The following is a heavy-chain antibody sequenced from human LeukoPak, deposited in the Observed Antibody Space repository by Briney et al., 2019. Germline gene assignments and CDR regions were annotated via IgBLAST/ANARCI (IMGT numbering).Heavy chain of an antibody. J-gene: IGHJ4*02. V-gene: IGHV3-64*01. CDR3: ARDPSPYGGDLDY. CDR2: ISSNGGST. CDR1: GFTFSSYA. D-gene: IGHD4-23*01. Sequence: PGGSLRLSCAASGFTFSSYAMHWVRQAPGKGLEYVSAISSNGGSTYYANSVKGRFTISRDNSKNTLYLQMGSLRAEDMAVYYCARDPSPYGGDLDYWGQGTLVTVSS.